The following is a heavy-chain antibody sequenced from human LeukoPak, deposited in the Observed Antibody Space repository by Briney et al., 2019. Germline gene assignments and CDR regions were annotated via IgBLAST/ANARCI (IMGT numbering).Heavy chain of an antibody. V-gene: IGHV3-23*01. Sequence: GGSLRLSCEASGFTFSGYSMIWVRQAPGKGLEWVSEINRGGHNTYYTDSVKGRFTTSRDNAKNSLYLQMNSLRAEDTALYYCATRYASGPIADYWGQGTLVTVSS. D-gene: IGHD3-10*01. CDR2: INRGGHNT. CDR3: ATRYASGPIADY. CDR1: GFTFSGYS. J-gene: IGHJ4*02.